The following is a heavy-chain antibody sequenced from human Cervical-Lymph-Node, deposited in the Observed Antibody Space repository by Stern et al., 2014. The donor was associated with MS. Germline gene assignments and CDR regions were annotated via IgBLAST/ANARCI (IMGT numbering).Heavy chain of an antibody. D-gene: IGHD6-13*01. CDR1: GGTFSKFP. Sequence: DQLVESGAEVTKPGSSVKVSCKASGGTFSKFPSSWVRQAPGQGLEWMGGIFPVFGTPTYAQEFRGSVTITADVSTGTVYMELSSLRSDDTAVYYCALSSETSDRWYSLGYDLWGQGTLVTVSS. CDR3: ALSSETSDRWYSLGYDL. V-gene: IGHV1-69*01. CDR2: IFPVFGTP. J-gene: IGHJ5*02.